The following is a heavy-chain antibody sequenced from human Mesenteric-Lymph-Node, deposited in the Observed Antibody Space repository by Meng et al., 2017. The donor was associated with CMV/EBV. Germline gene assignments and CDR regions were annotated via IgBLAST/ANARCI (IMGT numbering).Heavy chain of an antibody. Sequence: GSLRLSCTVSGGSISSSSYYWGWIRQPPGKGLEWIGYIYYSGSTNYNPSLKSRVTISVDTSKNQFSLKLSSVTAADTAVYYCARDGDEYSFDYWGQGTLVTVSS. CDR3: ARDGDEYSFDY. D-gene: IGHD6-6*01. V-gene: IGHV4-61*01. CDR2: IYYSGST. CDR1: GGSISSSSYY. J-gene: IGHJ4*02.